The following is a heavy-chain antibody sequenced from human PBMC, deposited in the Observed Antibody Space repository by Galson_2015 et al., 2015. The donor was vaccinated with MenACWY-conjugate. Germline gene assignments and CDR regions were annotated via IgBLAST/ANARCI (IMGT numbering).Heavy chain of an antibody. D-gene: IGHD4-23*01. CDR3: AKKLGDDGGWYWYFDL. CDR2: ISGSGGST. V-gene: IGHV3-23*01. J-gene: IGHJ2*01. CDR1: GFTFSSYA. Sequence: SLRLSCAASGFTFSSYAMSWVRQAPGKGLEWVSAISGSGGSTYYADSVKGRFTISRDNSKNTLYLQMNSLRAEDTAVYYCAKKLGDDGGWYWYFDLWGRGTLVTVSS.